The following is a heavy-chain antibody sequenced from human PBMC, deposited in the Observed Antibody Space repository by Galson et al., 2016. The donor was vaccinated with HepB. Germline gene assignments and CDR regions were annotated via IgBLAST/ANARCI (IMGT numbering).Heavy chain of an antibody. J-gene: IGHJ2*01. D-gene: IGHD2-2*01. CDR3: VRDFSSSHFDL. V-gene: IGHV3-33*01. CDR2: VFYDDSRK. Sequence: SLRLSCAASGFPFSGYGMTWVRQAPGKGLEWVAVVFYDDSRKYYADSVKGRFSISRDNSKSSLYLDMSSLRAEDTAVYYCVRDFSSSHFDLWGRATLVTVTS. CDR1: GFPFSGYG.